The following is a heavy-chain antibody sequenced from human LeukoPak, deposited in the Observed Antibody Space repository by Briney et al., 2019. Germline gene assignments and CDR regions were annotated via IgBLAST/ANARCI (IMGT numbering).Heavy chain of an antibody. D-gene: IGHD5-12*01. CDR2: ISYDGSNK. CDR1: GFTFSSYG. V-gene: IGHV3-30*03. CDR3: ARDRYSGYAIDY. J-gene: IGHJ4*02. Sequence: GGSLRLSCAASGFTFSSYGMHWVRQAPGKGLEWVAVISYDGSNKYYADSVKGRITISRDNAKNSLYLQTNSLRAEDTAIYYCARDRYSGYAIDYWGQGTLVTVSS.